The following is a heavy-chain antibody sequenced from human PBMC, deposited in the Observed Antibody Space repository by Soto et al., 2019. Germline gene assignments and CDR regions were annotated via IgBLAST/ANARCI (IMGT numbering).Heavy chain of an antibody. CDR1: GFDFSSYE. V-gene: IGHV3-48*03. CDR2: IKSGGSTI. CDR3: AKEKSVMHSGYDAFDI. J-gene: IGHJ3*02. D-gene: IGHD5-12*01. Sequence: EVQLVESGGGLVQPGGSLRLSCAASGFDFSSYEMDWVRQAPGKGLEWIAYIKSGGSTIFYADSVKGRFTISRDDAKDSLYLEMNSLRAEDTAVYYCAKEKSVMHSGYDAFDIWGQGTMVTVS.